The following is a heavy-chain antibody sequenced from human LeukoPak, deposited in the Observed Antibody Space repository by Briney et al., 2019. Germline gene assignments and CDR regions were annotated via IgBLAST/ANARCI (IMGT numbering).Heavy chain of an antibody. J-gene: IGHJ5*02. CDR3: ARDLGYYYDSSGYYGGDNWFDP. Sequence: SETLSLTCTVSGGSISSYYWSWIRQPAGKGLEWIGRIYTSGSTNYNPSLKSRVNMSVDTSKNQFSLKLSSVTAADTAVDYCARDLGYYYDSSGYYGGDNWFDPWGQGTLVSVSS. D-gene: IGHD3-22*01. CDR2: IYTSGST. CDR1: GGSISSYY. V-gene: IGHV4-4*07.